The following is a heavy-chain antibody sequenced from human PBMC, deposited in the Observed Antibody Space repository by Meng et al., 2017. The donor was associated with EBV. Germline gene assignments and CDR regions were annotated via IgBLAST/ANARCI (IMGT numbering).Heavy chain of an antibody. CDR2: ISAYNGNT. V-gene: IGHV1-18*01. J-gene: IGHJ4*02. CDR3: ACRGDRTDY. D-gene: IGHD2-21*02. Sequence: LVEPGAEVKKPGAAMEVSCKASGYTFTRYGIGWVRQAPGQGLEWMGWISAYNGNTNYAQKLQGRVTMTTDTSTSTAYMELRSLRSDNTAVYYCACRGDRTDYWGQGTLVTVSS. CDR1: GYTFTRYG.